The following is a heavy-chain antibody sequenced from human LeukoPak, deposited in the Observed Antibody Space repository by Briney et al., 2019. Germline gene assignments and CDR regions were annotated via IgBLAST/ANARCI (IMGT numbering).Heavy chain of an antibody. V-gene: IGHV1-46*01. CDR2: VNPSGGST. CDR3: ARETGTARALDY. Sequence: ASVKASCKASGYTFTSYYMHWVRQAPGQGLEWMGIVNPSGGSTSYAQKFQGRVTMTRDTSTSTVYMELSSLTSEDTAAYYCARETGTARALDYWGQGTLVTAS. J-gene: IGHJ4*02. D-gene: IGHD5-18*01. CDR1: GYTFTSYY.